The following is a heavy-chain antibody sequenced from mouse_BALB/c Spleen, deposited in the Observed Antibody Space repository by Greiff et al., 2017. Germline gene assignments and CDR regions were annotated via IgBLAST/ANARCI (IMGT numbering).Heavy chain of an antibody. CDR2: INSNGGST. J-gene: IGHJ4*01. Sequence: EVQLVESGGGLVKLGGSLKLSCAASGFTFSSYYMSWVRQTPEKRLELVAAINSNGGSTYYPDTVKGRFTISRDNAKNTLYLQMSSLKSEDTALYYCARGYYGNYDYAMDYWGQGTSVTVSS. V-gene: IGHV5-6-2*01. CDR1: GFTFSSYY. D-gene: IGHD2-1*01. CDR3: ARGYYGNYDYAMDY.